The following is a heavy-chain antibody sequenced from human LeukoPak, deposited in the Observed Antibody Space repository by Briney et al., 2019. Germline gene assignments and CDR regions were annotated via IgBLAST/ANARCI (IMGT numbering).Heavy chain of an antibody. CDR3: AKSDSSSLTGDWFDP. J-gene: IGHJ5*02. CDR1: AFTFDDYD. Sequence: GVSLRCTCAAYAFTFDDYDMQWVRQAPGKDLEWVSGISWNSGSIGYADSVKGRFTISRDNAKNSLYLQMNSLRAEDTALYYCAKSDSSSLTGDWFDPWGQGTLVTVSS. CDR2: ISWNSGSI. D-gene: IGHD6-13*01. V-gene: IGHV3-9*01.